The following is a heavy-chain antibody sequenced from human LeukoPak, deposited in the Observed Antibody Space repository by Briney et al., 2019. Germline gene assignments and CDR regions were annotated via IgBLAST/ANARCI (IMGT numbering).Heavy chain of an antibody. CDR2: ISYLSSHV. V-gene: IGHV3-21*01. D-gene: IGHD3-16*01. CDR3: GRAFPPLRTSSAGDL. Sequence: GGSLRLSCSASGFTFSDYDMNWVRQAPGKGLEWVSSISYLSSHVYYGDSVKGRFSISRDNAKNSLCLQMNSLGAEDTAIYYCGRAFPPLRTSSAGDLWGQGILVTVSS. CDR1: GFTFSDYD. J-gene: IGHJ4*02.